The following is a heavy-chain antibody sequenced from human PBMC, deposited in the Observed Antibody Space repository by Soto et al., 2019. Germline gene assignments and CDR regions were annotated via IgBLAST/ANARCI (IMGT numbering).Heavy chain of an antibody. J-gene: IGHJ6*02. Sequence: SETLSLTCSVSGVTMTRGAHFWIWVRQSPGKGLEWLGYIYYSGSTYYNPSLKGRVMMTIDTSKHQFSLNLSSVTAADTAVFYCGRGQTAIDVWGQGTTVTVSS. CDR3: GRGQTAIDV. CDR1: GVTMTRGAHF. D-gene: IGHD5-18*01. V-gene: IGHV4-30-4*01. CDR2: IYYSGST.